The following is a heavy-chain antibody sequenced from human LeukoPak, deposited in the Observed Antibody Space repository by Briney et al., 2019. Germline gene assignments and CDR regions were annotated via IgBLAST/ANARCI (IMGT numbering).Heavy chain of an antibody. J-gene: IGHJ6*02. CDR1: GFTFSSYW. CDR2: INSDGSST. V-gene: IGHV3-74*01. D-gene: IGHD2-2*01. Sequence: GGSLRLSCAASGFTFSSYWMHWVRQAPGKGLVWVSRINSDGSSTSYADSVKGRFTISRDNAKNTLYLQMNSLRAEDTAVYYCARVRDYIVVVPAPLGMDVWGQGTTVTVSS. CDR3: ARVRDYIVVVPAPLGMDV.